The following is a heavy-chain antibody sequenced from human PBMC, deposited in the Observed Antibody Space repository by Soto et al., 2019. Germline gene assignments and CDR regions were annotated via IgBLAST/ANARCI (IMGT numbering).Heavy chain of an antibody. CDR1: GASFGCPE. Sequence: SESLFSTCAVHGASFGCPEWSWFRQSPGKELEWIGEVNPTGTTKYNPSLKSRVTMSLDTSKNQFSLNLNSVTAADTALYYCARSREQWLVDAFDIWGQGTMVS. J-gene: IGHJ3*02. V-gene: IGHV4-34*01. CDR2: VNPTGTT. CDR3: ARSREQWLVDAFDI. D-gene: IGHD6-19*01.